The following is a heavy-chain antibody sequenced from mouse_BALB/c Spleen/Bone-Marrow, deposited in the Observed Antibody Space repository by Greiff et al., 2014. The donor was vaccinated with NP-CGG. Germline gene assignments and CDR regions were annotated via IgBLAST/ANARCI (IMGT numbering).Heavy chain of an antibody. J-gene: IGHJ2*01. CDR2: INTSGGNT. V-gene: IGHV5-6-3*01. CDR3: ARGLDY. CDR1: GFTFSSYG. Sequence: VQLKESGGGLVQPGGSLKLSCAASGFTFSSYGMSWVRQTPDKRLELVATINTSGGNTYYPDSVKGRFTISRDNAKNTLYLQMSSLKSEDTAMYYCARGLDYWGQGTTLTVSS.